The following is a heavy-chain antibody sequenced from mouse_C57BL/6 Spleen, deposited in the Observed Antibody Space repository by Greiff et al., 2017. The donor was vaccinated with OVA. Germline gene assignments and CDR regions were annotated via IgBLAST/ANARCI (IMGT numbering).Heavy chain of an antibody. CDR1: GFTFSSYA. CDR3: ARALYYYGSSYTMDY. Sequence: EVQLVESGGGLVKPGGSLKFSCAASGFTFSSYAMSWVRQTPEKSLEWVATISDGGSYTYSPDNVKGRFTISRDHAKNNLYLQMSHLKSEDTAIYYCARALYYYGSSYTMDYWGQGTSVTVSS. CDR2: ISDGGSYT. D-gene: IGHD1-1*01. V-gene: IGHV5-4*01. J-gene: IGHJ4*01.